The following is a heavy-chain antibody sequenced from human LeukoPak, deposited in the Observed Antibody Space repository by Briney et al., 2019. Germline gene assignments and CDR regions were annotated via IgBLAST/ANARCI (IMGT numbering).Heavy chain of an antibody. J-gene: IGHJ4*02. CDR3: ARDTYCGGDCYSAGYFDY. D-gene: IGHD2-21*02. CDR1: GGSISSSNW. Sequence: KPSGTLSLTCAVSGGSISSSNWWSWVRQPPGKGLEWIGEIYHSGSTNYNPSLKSRVTISVDTSKNQFSLKLSSVTAADTAVYYCARDTYCGGDCYSAGYFDYWGQGTLVTVSS. V-gene: IGHV4-4*02. CDR2: IYHSGST.